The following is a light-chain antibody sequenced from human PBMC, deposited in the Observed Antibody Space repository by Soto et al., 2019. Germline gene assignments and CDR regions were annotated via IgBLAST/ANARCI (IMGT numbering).Light chain of an antibody. V-gene: IGKV2-30*02. CDR2: NVS. J-gene: IGKJ1*01. Sequence: DVVMTQSPLSLPVTLGQPASISCKSSQSLLHSDGNTYLNWFQQRPGQSPRRLIYNVSNRDSGVPDRFSGSGSGTDFTLKISRVEAEDLGVYYCLQGTHWPWTFGQGTKVEIK. CDR1: QSLLHSDGNTY. CDR3: LQGTHWPWT.